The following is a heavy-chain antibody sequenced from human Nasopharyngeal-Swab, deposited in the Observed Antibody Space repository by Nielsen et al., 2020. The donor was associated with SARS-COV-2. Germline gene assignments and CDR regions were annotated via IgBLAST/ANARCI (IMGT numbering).Heavy chain of an antibody. CDR3: ARLEWEPQY. D-gene: IGHD1-26*01. V-gene: IGHV1-2*06. J-gene: IGHJ4*02. Sequence: WARQAPGQRLEWMGRINPNSGGTNYAQKFQGRVTMTRDTSISTAYMELSRLRSDDTAVYYCARLEWEPQYWGQGTLVTVSS. CDR2: INPNSGGT.